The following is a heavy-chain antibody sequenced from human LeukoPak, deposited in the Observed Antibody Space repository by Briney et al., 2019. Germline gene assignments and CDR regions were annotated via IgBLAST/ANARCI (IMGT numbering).Heavy chain of an antibody. CDR3: ARDRLAVAELDY. V-gene: IGHV3-30-3*01. CDR1: GFTFSSYA. Sequence: GGSLRLSCAASGFTFSSYAMHWVRQAPGKGLEGVAVISYDGSNKYYADSVKGRFTISRDNSKNTLYLQMNSLRAEDTAVYYCARDRLAVAELDYWGQGTLVTVSS. CDR2: ISYDGSNK. J-gene: IGHJ4*02. D-gene: IGHD6-19*01.